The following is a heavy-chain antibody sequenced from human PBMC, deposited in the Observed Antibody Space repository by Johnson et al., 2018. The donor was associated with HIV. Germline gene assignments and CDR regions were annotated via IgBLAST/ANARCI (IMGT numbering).Heavy chain of an antibody. Sequence: QEKLVESGGGVVQPGGSLRLSCAASGFTFSSYGMHWVRQAPGKGLEWVAFIRYDGSNKYYADSVKGRFSISRDNSKSTLYLQMNSLRVEDTAVYYCACGPYSNSSGVFDIWGQGTMVTVSS. CDR2: IRYDGSNK. D-gene: IGHD6-6*01. J-gene: IGHJ3*02. CDR1: GFTFSSYG. V-gene: IGHV3-30*02. CDR3: ACGPYSNSSGVFDI.